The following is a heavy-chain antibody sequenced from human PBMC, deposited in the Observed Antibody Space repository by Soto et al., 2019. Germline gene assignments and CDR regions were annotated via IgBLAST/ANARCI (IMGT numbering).Heavy chain of an antibody. V-gene: IGHV4-4*02. CDR2: IYHSGST. J-gene: IGHJ6*02. D-gene: IGHD2-2*01. Sequence: GSLRLSCAASGFTFSSYSMNWVRQPPGKGLEWIGEIYHSGSTNYNPSLKSRVTISVDKSKNQFSLKLSSVTAADTAVYYCARLHGYCISSSCHGHYAMDVWGQGTTVTVSS. CDR1: GFTFSSYS. CDR3: ARLHGYCISSSCHGHYAMDV.